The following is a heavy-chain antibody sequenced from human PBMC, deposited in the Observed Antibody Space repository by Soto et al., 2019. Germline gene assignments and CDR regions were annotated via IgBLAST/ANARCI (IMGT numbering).Heavy chain of an antibody. CDR3: AKEVLAAGQGWFDP. Sequence: GGSLRLSCAASGFTFSSYGMHWVRQAPGKGLEWVAIISYDENTKYYADSLKGRFTISRDNSKNTLYLDINNVTPEDTAVYYCAKEVLAAGQGWFDPWGQGTLVTSPQ. D-gene: IGHD6-25*01. CDR2: ISYDENTK. J-gene: IGHJ5*02. CDR1: GFTFSSYG. V-gene: IGHV3-30*18.